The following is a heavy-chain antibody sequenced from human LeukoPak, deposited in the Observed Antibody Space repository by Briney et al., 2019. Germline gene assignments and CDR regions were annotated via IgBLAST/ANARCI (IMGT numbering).Heavy chain of an antibody. D-gene: IGHD2-2*01. CDR3: ARVISPYCSSTSCYAQHNFYFDY. CDR1: GGSFSGYY. Sequence: SETLSLTCAVYGGSFSGYYWSWIRQPPGKGLEWIGEINHSGSTNYNPSLKSRVTISVDTSKNQFSLKLSSVTAADTAVYYCARVISPYCSSTSCYAQHNFYFDYWGQGTLVTVSS. V-gene: IGHV4-34*01. J-gene: IGHJ4*02. CDR2: INHSGST.